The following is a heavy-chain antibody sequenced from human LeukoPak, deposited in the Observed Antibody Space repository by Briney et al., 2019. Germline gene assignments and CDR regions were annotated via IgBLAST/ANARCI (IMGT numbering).Heavy chain of an antibody. Sequence: ASVKVSCKASGYTFTSYGISWVRQAPGQGLEWMGWISAHNGNTNYAQKLQGRVTMTTDTSTSTAYMELRSLRSDDTAVYYCARGGTHYYDSSGYSNFDYWGQGTLVTVSS. CDR3: ARGGTHYYDSSGYSNFDY. J-gene: IGHJ4*02. CDR1: GYTFTSYG. V-gene: IGHV1-18*01. CDR2: ISAHNGNT. D-gene: IGHD3-22*01.